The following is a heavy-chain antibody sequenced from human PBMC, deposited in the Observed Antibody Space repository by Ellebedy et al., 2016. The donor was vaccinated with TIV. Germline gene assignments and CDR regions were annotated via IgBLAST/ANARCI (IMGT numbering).Heavy chain of an antibody. CDR1: GDSISRGGYY. J-gene: IGHJ4*01. D-gene: IGHD2-2*01. CDR2: IYYSGET. V-gene: IGHV4-31*03. CDR3: ARLRVAASMPTDY. Sequence: MPSETLSLTCTVSGDSISRGGYYWGWIRQHPGKGLEWIGSIYYSGETFYNPSLRSRATVSSEKSMNRFSLRLTSVTAADTAVYYCARLRVAASMPTDYWGPGTLVTVSS.